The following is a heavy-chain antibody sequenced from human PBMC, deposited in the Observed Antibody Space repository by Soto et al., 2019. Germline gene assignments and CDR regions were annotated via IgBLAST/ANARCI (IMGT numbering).Heavy chain of an antibody. D-gene: IGHD2-15*01. V-gene: IGHV3-9*01. CDR3: AKSQVGDIVVVLAATDDAFDI. Sequence: EVQLVESGGGLVQPGRSLRLSCAASGFTFDDYAMHWVRQAPGKGLEWVSGISWNSGSIGYADSVKGRFTISRDNAKSSLYLHMNSLRAEDTALYYCAKSQVGDIVVVLAATDDAFDIWGQGTMVTVSS. CDR2: ISWNSGSI. CDR1: GFTFDDYA. J-gene: IGHJ3*02.